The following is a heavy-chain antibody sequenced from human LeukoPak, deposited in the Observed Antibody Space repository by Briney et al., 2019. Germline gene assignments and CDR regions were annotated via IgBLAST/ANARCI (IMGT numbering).Heavy chain of an antibody. J-gene: IGHJ5*02. CDR2: IYTSGST. CDR3: ARHHYDSSGYYYWFDP. Sequence: SETLSLTCTVSGGSISSYYWSWIRQPPGKGLEWIGYIYTSGSTNYNPSLKSRVTISVDTSKNQFSLKLSSVTAADTAVYYCARHHYDSSGYYYWFDPWGQGTLVTVSS. D-gene: IGHD3-22*01. V-gene: IGHV4-4*09. CDR1: GGSISSYY.